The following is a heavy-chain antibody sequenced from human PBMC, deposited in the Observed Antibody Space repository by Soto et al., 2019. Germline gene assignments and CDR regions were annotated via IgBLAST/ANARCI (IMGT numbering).Heavy chain of an antibody. Sequence: QVQLQESGPGLVKPSETLSLTCTVSGGSVSSGSYYWSWIRQPPGKGLEWIGYIYYSGSTNYNPPLKSRVTISVDTSKNQFSLKLSSVTAADTAVYYCARGTTVTSGADYWGQGTLVTVSS. CDR3: ARGTTVTSGADY. J-gene: IGHJ4*02. CDR2: IYYSGST. D-gene: IGHD4-17*01. V-gene: IGHV4-61*01. CDR1: GGSVSSGSYY.